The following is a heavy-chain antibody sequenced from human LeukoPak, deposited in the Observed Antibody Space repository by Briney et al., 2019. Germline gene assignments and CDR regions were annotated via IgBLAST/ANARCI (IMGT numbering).Heavy chain of an antibody. D-gene: IGHD5-18*01. CDR3: ARDADGYED. J-gene: IGHJ4*02. CDR2: IKEDESED. Sequence: GGSLRLSCAASGFTFGRAWMSWLRQAPGKGLEWVANIKEDESEDYYADSVKGRFAISKDNAKNSLYLQMNSLRAEDTAMYYCARDADGYEDWGQGTLVTVSS. V-gene: IGHV3-7*01. CDR1: GFTFGRAW.